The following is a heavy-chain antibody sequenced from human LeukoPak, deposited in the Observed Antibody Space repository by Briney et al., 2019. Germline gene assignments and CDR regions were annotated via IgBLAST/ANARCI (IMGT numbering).Heavy chain of an antibody. V-gene: IGHV4-4*07. CDR2: IYTSGST. Sequence: PSETLSLTCTVSGGSIGSYYWSWIRQPAEEGLEWIGRIYTSGSTNYNPSLKSRVTMSVDTSKNQFSLKLSSVTAADTAVYHCARADCSSTSCYLGSAFYIRGQGTMVTVSS. CDR1: GGSIGSYY. D-gene: IGHD2-2*01. J-gene: IGHJ3*02. CDR3: ARADCSSTSCYLGSAFYI.